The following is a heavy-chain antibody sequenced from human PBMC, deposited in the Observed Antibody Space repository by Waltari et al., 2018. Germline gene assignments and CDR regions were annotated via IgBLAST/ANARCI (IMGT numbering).Heavy chain of an antibody. CDR2: IIPIFGTA. CDR3: ASGYYGSGRFSYFDY. Sequence: QVQLVQAGAEVKKPGSSVTVSCKASGGNFSSYANSWGRQAHGHGLEWMGGIIPIFGTANYAPKFQGRVTITADESPSTAYMELSTLRSEDTAVYYCASGYYGSGRFSYFDYWGQGTLVTVSS. D-gene: IGHD3-10*01. CDR1: GGNFSSYA. J-gene: IGHJ4*02. V-gene: IGHV1-69*12.